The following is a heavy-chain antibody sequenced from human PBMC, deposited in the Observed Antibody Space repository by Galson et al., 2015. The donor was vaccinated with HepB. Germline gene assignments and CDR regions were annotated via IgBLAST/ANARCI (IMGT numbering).Heavy chain of an antibody. CDR2: IKSKGAGGTT. D-gene: IGHD4-11*01. V-gene: IGHV3-15*05. CDR1: GFTFSHAW. Sequence: SLRLSCAASGFTFSHAWMSWVRQAPGKGLEWVGRIKSKGAGGTTDYAAPVKGRFTISRDDSKNTLYLQMNSLETEDTAAYFCIWIGHYINYYYYMHVWGEGTTVTVSS. CDR3: IWIGHYINYYYYMHV. J-gene: IGHJ6*03.